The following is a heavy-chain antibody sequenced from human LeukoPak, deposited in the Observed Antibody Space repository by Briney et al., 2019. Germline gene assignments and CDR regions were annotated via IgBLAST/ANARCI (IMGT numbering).Heavy chain of an antibody. J-gene: IGHJ3*02. D-gene: IGHD2-2*02. CDR1: GFTFNGYA. CDR3: AKYTERAFDI. V-gene: IGHV3-23*01. Sequence: PGGSLRLSCAASGFTFNGYAMSWARRAPGKGLEWVSAISPTGAGTYYADSVKGLFTISRDNSKNTLYLQMNSLRAEDTAVYYCAKYTERAFDIWGQGTMVTVSS. CDR2: ISPTGAGT.